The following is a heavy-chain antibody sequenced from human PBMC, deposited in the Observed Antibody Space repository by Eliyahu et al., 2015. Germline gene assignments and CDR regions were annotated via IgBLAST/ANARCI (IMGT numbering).Heavy chain of an antibody. J-gene: IGHJ3*02. V-gene: IGHV1-24*01. CDR1: GYTLTELS. Sequence: QVQLVQSGAEVKKPGASVXVSCKVSGYTLTELSMHWVRQAPGKGLEWMGGFDPEDGETIYAQKFQGRVTMTEDTSTDTAYMELSSLRSEDTAVYYCATNPSDYYDSSGFHHAFDIWGQGTMVTVSS. D-gene: IGHD3-22*01. CDR2: FDPEDGET. CDR3: ATNPSDYYDSSGFHHAFDI.